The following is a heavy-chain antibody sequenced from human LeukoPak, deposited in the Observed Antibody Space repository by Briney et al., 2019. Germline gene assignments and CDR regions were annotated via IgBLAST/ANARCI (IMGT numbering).Heavy chain of an antibody. Sequence: ASETLSLTCGVYGGSFSGYHWTWIRLRPGKGLEWIGDIDHSGSTHYNPSLKSRVTISLDTSNNQFSLKLNSVTAAATAVYYCARGFPSSSRWFDPWGQGTLVTVSS. J-gene: IGHJ5*02. D-gene: IGHD6-6*01. CDR3: ARGFPSSSRWFDP. CDR2: IDHSGST. V-gene: IGHV4-34*01. CDR1: GGSFSGYH.